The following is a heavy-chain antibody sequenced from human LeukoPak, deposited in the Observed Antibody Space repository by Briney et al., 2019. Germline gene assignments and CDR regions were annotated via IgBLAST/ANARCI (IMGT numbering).Heavy chain of an antibody. V-gene: IGHV3-66*01. D-gene: IGHD4/OR15-4a*01. J-gene: IGHJ5*02. CDR1: GFTVSNNY. CDR3: ARDPPAVRTNTYA. CDR2: IYSGGDT. Sequence: GGSLRLSCAASGFTVSNNYMNWLRQPPGKGLEWVSLIYSGGDTHYADSVQGKFTISRDSSKNTLYLQMNSLRAEDTAVYYCARDPPAVRTNTYAWGQGTLVTVSS.